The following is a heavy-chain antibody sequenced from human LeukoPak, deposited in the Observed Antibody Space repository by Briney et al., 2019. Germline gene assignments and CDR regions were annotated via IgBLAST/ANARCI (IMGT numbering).Heavy chain of an antibody. D-gene: IGHD1-26*01. V-gene: IGHV4-39*01. CDR2: IYYSGST. CDR3: ARQGIVGASSEGDHYYGMDV. Sequence: SETLSLTCTVSGGSISSSSYYWGWIRQPPGKGLEWIGSIYYSGSTYYNPSLKSRVTISVDTSKNQFSLKLSSVTAADTAVYYCARQGIVGASSEGDHYYGMDVWGQGTTVTVSS. CDR1: GGSISSSSYY. J-gene: IGHJ6*02.